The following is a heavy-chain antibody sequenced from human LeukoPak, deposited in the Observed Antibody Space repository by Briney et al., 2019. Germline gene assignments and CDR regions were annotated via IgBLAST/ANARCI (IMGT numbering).Heavy chain of an antibody. V-gene: IGHV3-7*01. CDR1: GFTFSSYW. Sequence: PGGSLRLSCAASGFTFSSYWMSWVRQAPGKGLDWVANVRQDGSEKYYVDSVRGRFTISRDNVKNSLYLQMNSLRAEDTAIYYCAREASGSGGYHFDYWGQGTLVTVSS. J-gene: IGHJ4*02. D-gene: IGHD2-15*01. CDR2: VRQDGSEK. CDR3: AREASGSGGYHFDY.